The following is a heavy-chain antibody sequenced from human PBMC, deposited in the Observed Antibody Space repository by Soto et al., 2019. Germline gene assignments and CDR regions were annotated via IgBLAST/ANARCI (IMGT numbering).Heavy chain of an antibody. CDR1: GGTFSSYA. CDR3: ARARDYGDYFYYYYGMDV. J-gene: IGHJ6*02. Sequence: QVPLVQSGAEVKKPGSSVKVSCKASGGTFSSYAISWVRQAPGQGLEWMGGIIPIFGTANYAQKFQGRVTITADESTSTAYMELSSLRSEDTAVYYCARARDYGDYFYYYYGMDVWGQGTTVTVSS. V-gene: IGHV1-69*01. CDR2: IIPIFGTA. D-gene: IGHD4-17*01.